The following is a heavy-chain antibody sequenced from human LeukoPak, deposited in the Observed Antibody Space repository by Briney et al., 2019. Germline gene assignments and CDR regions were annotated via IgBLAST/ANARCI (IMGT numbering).Heavy chain of an antibody. CDR2: IYYSGST. CDR3: ARAPRRDYDFWSGYFYFDY. J-gene: IGHJ4*02. V-gene: IGHV4-59*01. CDR1: GGSISSYY. D-gene: IGHD3-3*01. Sequence: SETLSLTCTVSGGSISSYYWSWIRQPPGKGLGWIGYIYYSGSTNYNPSLKSRVTISVDTSKNQFSLKLSSVTAADTAVYYCARAPRRDYDFWSGYFYFDYWAREPWSPSPQ.